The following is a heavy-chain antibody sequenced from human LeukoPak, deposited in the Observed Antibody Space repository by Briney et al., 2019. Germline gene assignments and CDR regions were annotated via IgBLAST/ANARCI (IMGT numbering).Heavy chain of an antibody. CDR3: ARRTSFTASGYDY. Sequence: GASVKVSCKASGYTFTNYHINWVRQATGQGLEWMGWMKPNNGDSGYAQKFQGRVTITRDTSITTSYMELRSLRSDDTAVYFCARRTSFTASGYDYWGQGTLVTVSS. CDR1: GYTFTNYH. V-gene: IGHV1-8*03. D-gene: IGHD6-25*01. J-gene: IGHJ4*02. CDR2: MKPNNGDS.